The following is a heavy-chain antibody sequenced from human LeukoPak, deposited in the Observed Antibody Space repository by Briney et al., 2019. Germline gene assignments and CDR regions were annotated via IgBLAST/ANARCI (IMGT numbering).Heavy chain of an antibody. CDR3: AREDYYYYGMDV. J-gene: IGHJ6*02. V-gene: IGHV1-2*02. Sequence: ASVKVSCKASGYTFTGYYMHWVRQAPGQGLEWMGWINPNSGGTNYAQKFQGRVTMTRGTSTSTVYMELSSLRSEDTAVYYCAREDYYYYGMDVWGQGTTVTVSS. CDR2: INPNSGGT. CDR1: GYTFTGYY.